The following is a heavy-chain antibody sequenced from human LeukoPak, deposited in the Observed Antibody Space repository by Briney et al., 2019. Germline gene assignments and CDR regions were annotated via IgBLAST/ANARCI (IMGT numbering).Heavy chain of an antibody. D-gene: IGHD3-10*01. Sequence: ASVKVSCKASGYTFTSYYMHWVRQAPGQGLEWMGIINPSGGSTSYAQKFQGRVTMTRDTSTSTVYMELSSLRSEDTAVYYCARDMWTGSGSSNFYFDYWGQGTLVTVSS. CDR2: INPSGGST. J-gene: IGHJ4*02. V-gene: IGHV1-46*01. CDR1: GYTFTSYY. CDR3: ARDMWTGSGSSNFYFDY.